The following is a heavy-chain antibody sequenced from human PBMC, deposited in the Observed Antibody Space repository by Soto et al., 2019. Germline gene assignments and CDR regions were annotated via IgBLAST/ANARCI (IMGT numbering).Heavy chain of an antibody. CDR1: AFTFNNYA. D-gene: IGHD3-22*01. CDR2: IGGSGRTT. Sequence: GGSLRLSCAASAFTFNNYAMSWVRQAPGKGLEWVSGIGGSGRTTYYADSVEGRFTISRDNSNNTLFLQMNSLRAEDTAVYYCAKSRYSDSSGDFYDYWGQGTLVTVSS. V-gene: IGHV3-23*01. CDR3: AKSRYSDSSGDFYDY. J-gene: IGHJ4*02.